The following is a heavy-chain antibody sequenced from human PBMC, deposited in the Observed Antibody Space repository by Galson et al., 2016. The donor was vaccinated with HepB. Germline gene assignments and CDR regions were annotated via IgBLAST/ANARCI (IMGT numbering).Heavy chain of an antibody. CDR2: FHAEDGET. D-gene: IGHD3-9*01. CDR3: ATGVDRFFDY. J-gene: IGHJ4*02. Sequence: SVKVSCKVSGYTLTELSMHWVRQAPGKGLEWVGGFHAEDGETIYAQKFRGRVTMTEDTSTDTAYMELISLRSEDTAIYYCATGVDRFFDYWGQGTLVPVSS. CDR1: GYTLTELS. V-gene: IGHV1-24*01.